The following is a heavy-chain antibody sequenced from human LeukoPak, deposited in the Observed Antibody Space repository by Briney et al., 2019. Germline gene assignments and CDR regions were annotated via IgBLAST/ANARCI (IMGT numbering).Heavy chain of an antibody. CDR2: ISGSGGGT. D-gene: IGHD6-19*01. CDR3: ANLNRWLVQPLFDY. J-gene: IGHJ4*02. CDR1: GFTFSSYA. Sequence: TGGSLRLSCAASGFTFSSYAMSWVRQAPGKGLEWVSAISGSGGGTYYADSVKGRFTISRDNSKNTLYLQMNSLRAEDTAVYYCANLNRWLVQPLFDYWGQGTLVTVSS. V-gene: IGHV3-23*01.